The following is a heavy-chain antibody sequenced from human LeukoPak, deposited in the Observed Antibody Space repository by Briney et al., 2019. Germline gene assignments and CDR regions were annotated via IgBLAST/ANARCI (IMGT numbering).Heavy chain of an antibody. Sequence: GGSLRLSCAASGFTLSSSAAMHWVRQAPGKGLEWVAAVSPDGVNKFFADSVKGRFTISSDISNNALYLEVNSLRLEDTAVYYCARGTYSSGRCDVFDIWGQGTMVTVYS. CDR3: ARGTYSSGRCDVFDI. J-gene: IGHJ3*02. V-gene: IGHV3-30-3*01. CDR1: GFTLSSSA. CDR2: VSPDGVNK. D-gene: IGHD6-19*01.